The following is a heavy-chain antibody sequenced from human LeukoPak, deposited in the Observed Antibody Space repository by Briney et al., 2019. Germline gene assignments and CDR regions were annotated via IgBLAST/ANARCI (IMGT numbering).Heavy chain of an antibody. D-gene: IGHD3-9*01. CDR3: ARVPGAGYYKFDY. CDR2: ISGDVTTT. V-gene: IGHV3-74*01. J-gene: IGHJ4*02. Sequence: GGSLRLSCAASGFTFSSYWMHWVRQAPGKGLVWVSRISGDVTTTTYADSVKGRFTISRDNAKNTLYLQMNSLRAEDTAVYYCARVPGAGYYKFDYWGQGTLVTVSS. CDR1: GFTFSSYW.